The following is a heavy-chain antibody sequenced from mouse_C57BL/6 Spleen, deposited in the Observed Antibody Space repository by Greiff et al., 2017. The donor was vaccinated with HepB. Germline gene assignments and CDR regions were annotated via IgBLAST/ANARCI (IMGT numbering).Heavy chain of an antibody. D-gene: IGHD1-1*01. V-gene: IGHV1-39*01. J-gene: IGHJ1*03. CDR3: ARYHYGSSPYWYFDV. CDR2: INPNYGTT. CDR1: GYSFTDYN. Sequence: VQLKESGPELVKPGASVKISCKASGYSFTDYNMNWVKQSNGKSLEWIGVINPNYGTTSYNQKFKGKATLTVDQSSSTAYMQLNSLTSEDSAVYYCARYHYGSSPYWYFDVWGTGTTVTVSS.